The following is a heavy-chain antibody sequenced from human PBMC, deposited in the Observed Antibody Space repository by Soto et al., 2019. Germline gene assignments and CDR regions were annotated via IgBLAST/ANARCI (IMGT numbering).Heavy chain of an antibody. J-gene: IGHJ4*02. Sequence: GSLRLSCATSGFSFGSYGMHWVRQPPGKGLEWIGEIYHSGSTNYNPSLKSRVTISVDKSKNQFSPKLSSVTAADTAVYYCARGSLAARPVSDYWGQGTLVTVSS. CDR3: ARGSLAARPVSDY. CDR2: IYHSGST. V-gene: IGHV4-4*02. D-gene: IGHD6-6*01. CDR1: GFSFGSYG.